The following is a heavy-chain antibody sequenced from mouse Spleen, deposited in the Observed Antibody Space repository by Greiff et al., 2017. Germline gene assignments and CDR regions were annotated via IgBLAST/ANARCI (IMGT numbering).Heavy chain of an antibody. V-gene: IGHV1-81*01. CDR2: IYPRSGNT. D-gene: IGHD2-3*01. J-gene: IGHJ2*01. CDR1: GYTFTSYG. Sequence: QVQLKESGAELARPGASVKLSCKASGYTFTSYGISWVKQRTGQGLEWIGEIYPRSGNTYYNEKFKGKATLTADKSSSTAYMELRSLTSEDSAVYFCAREWLLYYFDYWGQGTTLTVSS. CDR3: AREWLLYYFDY.